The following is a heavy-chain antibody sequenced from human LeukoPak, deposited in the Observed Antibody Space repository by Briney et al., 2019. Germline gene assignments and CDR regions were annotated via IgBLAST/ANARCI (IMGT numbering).Heavy chain of an antibody. CDR2: IYYIGST. CDR1: GGSLSIYY. Sequence: SETLSLTCAVSGGSLSIYYWSWIRHPPAKGLEWIGDIYYIGSTNYNPSLTSRVTISVDTSKNQFSLKLSAVSAADTAVYYCARLGRGDTAMVANFDYWGQGTLVTVSS. V-gene: IGHV4-59*08. D-gene: IGHD5-18*01. CDR3: ARLGRGDTAMVANFDY. J-gene: IGHJ4*02.